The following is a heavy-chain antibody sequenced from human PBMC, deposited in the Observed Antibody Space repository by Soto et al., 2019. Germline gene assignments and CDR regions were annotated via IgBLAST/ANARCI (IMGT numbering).Heavy chain of an antibody. D-gene: IGHD1-26*01. Sequence: PSETLSLTCTVSGDSISSGGYYWSWIRQHPGKGLEWIGYIYYSGSSYYNPSLKSRLTMSVDTSKNQFSLKLISVTAADTAVYYCARDLYSGIYSAFDIWGQGIMVTVSS. CDR3: ARDLYSGIYSAFDI. CDR2: IYYSGSS. J-gene: IGHJ3*02. CDR1: GDSISSGGYY. V-gene: IGHV4-31*03.